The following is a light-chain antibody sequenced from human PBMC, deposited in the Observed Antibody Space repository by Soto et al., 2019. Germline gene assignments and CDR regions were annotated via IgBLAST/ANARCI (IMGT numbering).Light chain of an antibody. Sequence: EIVMTQSPATLSVSPGERTTLSFRASPGVSHNLAWYQQKPGQAPRLLLYGASNRATGIPARFSGSGSGTEFTLTISSLQSEDFVVYYCQQYNNWPPWTFGQGTKVEIK. J-gene: IGKJ1*01. CDR2: GAS. V-gene: IGKV3-15*01. CDR1: PGVSHN. CDR3: QQYNNWPPWT.